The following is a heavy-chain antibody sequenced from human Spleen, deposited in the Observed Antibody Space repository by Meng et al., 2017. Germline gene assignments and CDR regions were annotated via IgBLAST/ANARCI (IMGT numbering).Heavy chain of an antibody. Sequence: VQSAQSACVVKTPGASVKSSRKPSGYNLPDSNNRWVRRAPGQGLEWMGRIDPKTGDTHYALKFQGRVTMTGDTSISTAYMELSGLRSDDTAMYYCARDEDISAAGKLFGDYWGHGTLVTVSS. CDR3: ARDEDISAAGKLFGDY. V-gene: IGHV1-2*06. CDR1: GYNLPDSN. D-gene: IGHD6-13*01. CDR2: IDPKTGDT. J-gene: IGHJ4*01.